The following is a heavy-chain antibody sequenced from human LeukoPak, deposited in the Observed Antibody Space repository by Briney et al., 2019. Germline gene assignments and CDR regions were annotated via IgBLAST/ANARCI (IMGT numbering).Heavy chain of an antibody. J-gene: IGHJ3*02. CDR3: ATVYYGSGHDAFDI. V-gene: IGHV1-24*01. CDR1: GYTLTELS. D-gene: IGHD3-10*01. Sequence: ASMKVSCKVSGYTLTELSMHWVRQAPGKGLEWMGGFDPEDGETIYAQKFQGRVTMTEDTSTDTAYMELSSLRSEDTAVYYCATVYYGSGHDAFDIRGQGTMVTVSS. CDR2: FDPEDGET.